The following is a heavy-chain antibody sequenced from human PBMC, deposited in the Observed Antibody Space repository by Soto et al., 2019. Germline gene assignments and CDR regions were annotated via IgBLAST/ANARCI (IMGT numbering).Heavy chain of an antibody. D-gene: IGHD3-10*01. CDR1: GFIFSRHG. Sequence: EVQMLAAGGGVVQPGGSLRLSCGASGFIFSRHGMSWVRQAPGKGLEWVSSINSGGVGIDYADFVKGRFTVSRDNSKNTLYLQMNNLRDEDTAIYYCARGSFGELLFDYWGQGALVTVSS. CDR3: ARGSFGELLFDY. CDR2: INSGGVGI. J-gene: IGHJ4*02. V-gene: IGHV3-23*01.